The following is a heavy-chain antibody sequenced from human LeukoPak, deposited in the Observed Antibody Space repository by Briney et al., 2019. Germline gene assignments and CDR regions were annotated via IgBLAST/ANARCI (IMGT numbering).Heavy chain of an antibody. V-gene: IGHV3-7*01. CDR3: GRGHCGDYA. D-gene: IGHD4-17*01. J-gene: IGHJ5*02. CDR1: GFTFSSYG. CDR2: IKEDGSEK. Sequence: PGGSLRLSCAASGFTFSSYGMHWVRQAPGKGLDCVANIKEDGSEKYYVDSVKGRFTISRDNAENSLFLQMNSLRAEDTAVYYCGRGHCGDYAWGQGTLVTVSS.